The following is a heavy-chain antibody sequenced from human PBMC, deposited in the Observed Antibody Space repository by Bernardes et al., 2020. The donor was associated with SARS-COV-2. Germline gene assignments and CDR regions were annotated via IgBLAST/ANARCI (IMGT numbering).Heavy chain of an antibody. D-gene: IGHD3-22*01. J-gene: IGHJ6*04. V-gene: IGHV3-64D*06. CDR2: ISSNGGST. Sequence: GGSLRLSCSASGFTFSSYAMHWVRQAPGKGLEYVSAISSNGGSTYYADSVKGRFTISRDNSKNTLYLQMSSLRAEDTAVYYCVKGGIYYDSSGYYYYYGMDVWGKGTTVTVSS. CDR1: GFTFSSYA. CDR3: VKGGIYYDSSGYYYYYGMDV.